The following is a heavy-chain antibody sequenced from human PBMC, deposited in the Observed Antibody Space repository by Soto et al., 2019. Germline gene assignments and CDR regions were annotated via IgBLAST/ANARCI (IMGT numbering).Heavy chain of an antibody. CDR1: GGSISSSSYY. CDR2: IYYSGST. CDR3: ARLGALYYYHYYMDV. Sequence: PSETLSLTCTVSGGSISSSSYYWGWIRQPPGKGLEWIGSIYYSGSTYYNPSLKSRVTISVDTSKNQFSLKLSSVTAADTAVYYCARLGALYYYHYYMDVWGKGTTVTVSS. J-gene: IGHJ6*03. V-gene: IGHV4-39*01. D-gene: IGHD3-16*01.